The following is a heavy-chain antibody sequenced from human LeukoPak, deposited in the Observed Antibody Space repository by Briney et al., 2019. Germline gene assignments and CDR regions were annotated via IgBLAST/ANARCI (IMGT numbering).Heavy chain of an antibody. CDR2: ISNTGIT. V-gene: IGHV4-59*01. CDR1: GGFISSYF. D-gene: IGHD4-23*01. CDR3: AKASVTTAVLFDS. Sequence: PSETLSLTCTVSGGFISSYFWNWIRQPPGQGLEWIGYISNTGITKYNPPLKSRVAISADTSKNQFSLNLNSVTAADTAVYYCAKASVTTAVLFDSWGQGTLVAVSS. J-gene: IGHJ4*02.